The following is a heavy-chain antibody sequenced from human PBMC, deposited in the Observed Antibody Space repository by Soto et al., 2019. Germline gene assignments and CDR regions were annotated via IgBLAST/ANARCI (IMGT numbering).Heavy chain of an antibody. CDR3: AKAPPPYSVSYVTDF. CDR1: GFTFSSYA. CDR2: ISGSGGST. V-gene: IGHV3-23*01. J-gene: IGHJ4*02. Sequence: VSLRLSCAASGFTFSSYAMSWVRQAPGKGLEWVSAISGSGGSTYYADSVKGRFTISRDNSRNTLYLQMNSLRAEDTAVYYCAKAPPPYSVSYVTDFWGQGTLVTVSS. D-gene: IGHD1-26*01.